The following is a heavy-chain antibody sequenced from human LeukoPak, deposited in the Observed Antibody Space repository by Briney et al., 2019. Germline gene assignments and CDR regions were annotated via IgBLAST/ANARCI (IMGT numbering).Heavy chain of an antibody. J-gene: IGHJ3*02. Sequence: ASVKVSCKASGGTFSSYAISWVRQAPGQGLEWMGGIIPIFGTANYAQKFQGRVTITADESTSTAYMELSSLRSEDTAVHYCARDRDPTVTTSAFDIWGQGTMVTVSS. CDR1: GGTFSSYA. V-gene: IGHV1-69*13. D-gene: IGHD4-17*01. CDR2: IIPIFGTA. CDR3: ARDRDPTVTTSAFDI.